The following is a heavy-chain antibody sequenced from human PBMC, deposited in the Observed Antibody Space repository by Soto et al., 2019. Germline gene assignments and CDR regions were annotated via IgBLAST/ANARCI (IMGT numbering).Heavy chain of an antibody. D-gene: IGHD3-10*01. CDR2: IYYTGST. J-gene: IGHJ4*02. Sequence: SETLSLTCTVSGGSLSSYWWSWIRQPPGKGLEWIGYIYYTGSTNYNPSLKSRVTISLDASKNQFSLNLNSATAEDTAVYYCASSRSGSYYLFDYWGQGTLVTVSS. CDR3: ASSRSGSYYLFDY. V-gene: IGHV4-59*01. CDR1: GGSLSSYW.